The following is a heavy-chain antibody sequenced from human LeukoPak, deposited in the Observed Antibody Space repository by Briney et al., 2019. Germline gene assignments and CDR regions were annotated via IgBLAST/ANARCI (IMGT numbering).Heavy chain of an antibody. Sequence: SDTLSLPCTLLGDSINHQYASCIRQPPGKGLEWIGYMYYGGTINYNPSLKSRFPILVDTSKTLCSLALRSGTGADTAIFYWARAVATALFDYWGQGTLVTVSS. V-gene: IGHV4-59*11. CDR1: GDSINHQY. CDR2: MYYGGTI. CDR3: ARAVATALFDY. J-gene: IGHJ4*02. D-gene: IGHD6-19*01.